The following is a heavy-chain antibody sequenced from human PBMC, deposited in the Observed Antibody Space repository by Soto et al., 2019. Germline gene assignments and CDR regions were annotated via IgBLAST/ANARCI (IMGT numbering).Heavy chain of an antibody. J-gene: IGHJ4*02. CDR3: ARDQSYGGAFDY. CDR1: GYTFTSYG. Sequence: ASVKVSCTASGYTFTSYGISWVRQAPGQGLEWMGWISAYNGNTNYAQKLQGRVTMTTDTSTSTAYMELRSLRSDDTAVYYCARDQSYGGAFDYWGQGTLVTVSS. CDR2: ISAYNGNT. D-gene: IGHD2-21*01. V-gene: IGHV1-18*01.